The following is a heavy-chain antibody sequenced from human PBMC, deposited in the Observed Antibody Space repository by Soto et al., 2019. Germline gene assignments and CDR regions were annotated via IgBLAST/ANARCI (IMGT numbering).Heavy chain of an antibody. J-gene: IGHJ4*02. V-gene: IGHV4-4*07. D-gene: IGHD1-1*01. CDR2: IYASGTT. Sequence: QVRLQESGPGLVKPSETLSLTCTVSGASISNYYWSWIRQPAGKGLECLGLIYASGTTTYNPSLRSRVTMSVDTSKNQFSLNLNSVTAADTAVYYCARESRSELGTVEYWGQGTLVTVSS. CDR1: GASISNYY. CDR3: ARESRSELGTVEY.